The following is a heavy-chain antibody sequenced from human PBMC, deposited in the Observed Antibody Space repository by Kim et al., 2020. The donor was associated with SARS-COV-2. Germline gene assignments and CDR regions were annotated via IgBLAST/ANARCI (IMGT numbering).Heavy chain of an antibody. D-gene: IGHD4-17*01. J-gene: IGHJ4*02. CDR3: ARPSQTVTTLYFDY. Sequence: AECVKGRFTISRDNSKNAVYLQMNSLRAEDTAVYYCARPSQTVTTLYFDYWGQGTLVTVSS. V-gene: IGHV3-30*01.